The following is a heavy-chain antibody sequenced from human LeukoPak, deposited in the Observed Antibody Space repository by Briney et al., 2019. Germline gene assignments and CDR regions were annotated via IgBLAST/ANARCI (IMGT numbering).Heavy chain of an antibody. CDR3: ARIGAGSSRDY. D-gene: IGHD3-10*01. J-gene: IGHJ4*02. V-gene: IGHV3-48*02. CDR2: ISTSSSAI. CDR1: GFTFSKYS. Sequence: GGSLRLSCAASGFTFSKYSMNWVRQAPGQGLEWVSYISTSSSAIYYADSVKGRFTISRDNAKNSLSLQMTSLRDEDTAVYHCARIGAGSSRDYWGQGTLVTVSS.